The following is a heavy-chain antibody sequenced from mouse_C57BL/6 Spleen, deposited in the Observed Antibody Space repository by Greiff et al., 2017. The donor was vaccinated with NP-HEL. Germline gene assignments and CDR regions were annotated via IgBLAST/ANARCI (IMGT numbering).Heavy chain of an antibody. CDR2: IHPNSGST. J-gene: IGHJ1*03. CDR3: ARKVATPWYFDV. D-gene: IGHD1-1*01. V-gene: IGHV1-64*01. CDR1: GYTFTSYW. Sequence: VQLQQPGAELVKPGASVKLSCKASGYTFTSYWMHWVKQRPGQGLEWIGMIHPNSGSTNYNEKFKSKATLTVDKSSSTAYMQLSSLTSEDSAVYYCARKVATPWYFDVWGTGTTVTVSS.